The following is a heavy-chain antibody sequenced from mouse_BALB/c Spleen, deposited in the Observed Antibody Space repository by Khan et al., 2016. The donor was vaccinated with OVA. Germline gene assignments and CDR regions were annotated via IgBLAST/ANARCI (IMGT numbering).Heavy chain of an antibody. CDR2: INSNGGST. CDR1: GFTFSSYG. Sequence: EVELVESGGGLVQPGGSLKLSCAASGFTFSSYGMSWVRQTPDKRLELVATINSNGGSTYYPDSVKGRFTISRDNAKNTLYLQMSSLKSEDTAMYYCERVRTVRRDYFDYWGQGTTLTVSS. V-gene: IGHV5-6-3*01. CDR3: ERVRTVRRDYFDY. D-gene: IGHD2-14*01. J-gene: IGHJ2*01.